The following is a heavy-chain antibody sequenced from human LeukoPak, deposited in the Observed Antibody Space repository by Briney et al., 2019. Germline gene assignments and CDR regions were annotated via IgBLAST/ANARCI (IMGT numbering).Heavy chain of an antibody. V-gene: IGHV1-3*01. CDR3: ARDRVGYDFWSGYYW. CDR2: INAGNGNT. J-gene: IGHJ4*02. CDR1: GYTFTSYA. Sequence: ASVKVSCKASGYTFTSYAVHWVRQAPGQRLEWMGWINAGNGNTKYSQKFQGRVTITRDTSASTAYMELSSLRSEDTAVYYCARDRVGYDFWSGYYWWGQGTLVTVSS. D-gene: IGHD3-3*01.